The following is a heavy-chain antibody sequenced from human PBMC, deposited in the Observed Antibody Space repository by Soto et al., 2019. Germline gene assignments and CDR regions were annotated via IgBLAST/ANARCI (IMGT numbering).Heavy chain of an antibody. CDR3: ARGRYGDY. Sequence: QVHLVQSGAEVKKPGASVKVSCKASGYTFTSYGITWVRQAPGQGLEWMGWISAHNGNTDCAQKLQGRVIVTRDTSTSTAYMELRSLGSDDTGVYYCARGRYGDYWGQGALVTVSS. J-gene: IGHJ4*02. CDR2: ISAHNGNT. V-gene: IGHV1-18*01. CDR1: GYTFTSYG. D-gene: IGHD1-1*01.